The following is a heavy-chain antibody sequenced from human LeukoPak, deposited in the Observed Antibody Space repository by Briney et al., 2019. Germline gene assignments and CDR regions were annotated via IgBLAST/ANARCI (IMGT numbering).Heavy chain of an antibody. Sequence: SETLSLTCSVSGGSISSHYWSWIRQPAGKGLEWIGRIYNNGSTNYNPSLKSRVTISVDKSKNQFSLKLSSVTAADTAVYYCARVPGGIAAAAHFDYWGQGTLVTVSS. CDR2: IYNNGST. J-gene: IGHJ4*02. D-gene: IGHD6-13*01. V-gene: IGHV4-4*07. CDR1: GGSISSHY. CDR3: ARVPGGIAAAAHFDY.